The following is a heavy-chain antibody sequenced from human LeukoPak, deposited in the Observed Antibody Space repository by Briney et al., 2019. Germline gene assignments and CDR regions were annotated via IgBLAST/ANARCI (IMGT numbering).Heavy chain of an antibody. V-gene: IGHV4-59*01. D-gene: IGHD1-26*01. CDR2: IYYTGST. CDR1: GDSIRSFF. CDR3: ARHTAVGAYYYYYYMDV. J-gene: IGHJ6*03. Sequence: SETLSLTCSVSGDSIRSFFWSWIRQPPGKGLEWIGYIYYTGSTNYNPSLKSRVTISVDTSKNQFSLKLSSVTAADTAVYYCARHTAVGAYYYYYYMDVWGKGTTVTVSS.